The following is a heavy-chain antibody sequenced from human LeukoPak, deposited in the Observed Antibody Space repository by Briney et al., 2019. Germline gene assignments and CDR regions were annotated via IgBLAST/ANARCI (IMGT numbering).Heavy chain of an antibody. CDR2: INPNSGGT. J-gene: IGHJ4*02. D-gene: IGHD3-22*01. CDR1: AYSFTDYY. V-gene: IGHV1-2*06. Sequence: ASVKVSCKAPAYSFTDYYIHWVRQAPGQGLEWMGRINPNSGGTDYAQKFQGRVTMTRDTSISTAYMELSRLRSDDTAVYYCARSSPTYYFDSSGYYYGDYWGQGTLVIVSS. CDR3: ARSSPTYYFDSSGYYYGDY.